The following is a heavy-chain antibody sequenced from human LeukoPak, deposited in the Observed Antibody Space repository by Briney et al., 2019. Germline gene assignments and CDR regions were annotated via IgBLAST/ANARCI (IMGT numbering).Heavy chain of an antibody. CDR2: MNPNSGNT. D-gene: IGHD6-19*01. V-gene: IGHV1-8*02. Sequence: ASVKVSCKASGYTFTGYYMHWVRQAPGQGLEWMGWMNPNSGNTGDAQKFQGRVTMTRNTSISTAYMELSSLRSEDTAVYYCARGPVAGKDYWGQGTLVTVSS. CDR1: GYTFTGYY. J-gene: IGHJ4*02. CDR3: ARGPVAGKDY.